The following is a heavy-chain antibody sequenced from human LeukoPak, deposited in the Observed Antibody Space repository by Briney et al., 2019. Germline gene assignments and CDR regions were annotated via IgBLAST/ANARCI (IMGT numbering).Heavy chain of an antibody. CDR3: ARTSGAYSSSRYFDY. CDR1: GGSISSSSYY. CDR2: IYFSGST. D-gene: IGHD1-26*01. V-gene: IGHV4-39*07. Sequence: PSETLSLTCTVSGGSISSSSYYWGWIRQPPGKGLEWIGNIYFSGSTYYNPSLKSRVTVSADTSNNQFSLKVRSVTAADTAIYYCARTSGAYSSSRYFDYWGQGTLVTVSS. J-gene: IGHJ4*02.